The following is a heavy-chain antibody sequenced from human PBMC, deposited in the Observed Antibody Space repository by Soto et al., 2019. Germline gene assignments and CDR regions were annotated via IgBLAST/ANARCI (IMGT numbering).Heavy chain of an antibody. CDR1: GFTFYTYG. CDR3: SRLPTLVVPADLILAT. D-gene: IGHD2-2*01. Sequence: SLRLSCAASGFTFYTYGMHWVRQVPGKGLQWVAVIWYDGGIKYYADSVRGRFTVSRDNSKNTLYLQMNSLRDEDTAVYYCSRLPTLVVPADLILATWGQGARVTVSS. V-gene: IGHV3-33*01. CDR2: IWYDGGIK. J-gene: IGHJ5*02.